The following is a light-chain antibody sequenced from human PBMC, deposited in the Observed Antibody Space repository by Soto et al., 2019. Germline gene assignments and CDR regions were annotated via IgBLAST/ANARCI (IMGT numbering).Light chain of an antibody. J-gene: IGLJ3*02. Sequence: QSALTQPASVSGSPGQSITISCTGTSSDVDGYNYVSWYQQHPGKAPKLMIYEVSNRPSGVSNRFSGSKSGNTASLTISGLQAEDEADYYCSSYTSGSTWVFGGGTKLNVL. CDR1: SSDVDGYNY. CDR2: EVS. CDR3: SSYTSGSTWV. V-gene: IGLV2-14*01.